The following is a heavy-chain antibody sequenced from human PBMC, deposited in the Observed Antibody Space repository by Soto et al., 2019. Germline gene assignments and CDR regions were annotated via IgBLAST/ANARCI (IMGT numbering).Heavy chain of an antibody. CDR3: SRGDATKIVVTTYYGMDV. CDR1: VGTLRNYG. Sequence: QVQLVQSGAEVKKPGSSVRVSCKASVGTLRNYGISWVRQAPGQGLEWMGGIIPVFGTANYAQKFQGRVTIPADASTSTVYMDVTSLRSEDTAVYYCSRGDATKIVVTTYYGMDVWGQGTTVTVSS. CDR2: IIPVFGTA. D-gene: IGHD4-17*01. J-gene: IGHJ6*02. V-gene: IGHV1-69*12.